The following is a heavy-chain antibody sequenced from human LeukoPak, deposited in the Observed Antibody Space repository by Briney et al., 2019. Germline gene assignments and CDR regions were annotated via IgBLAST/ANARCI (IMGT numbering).Heavy chain of an antibody. V-gene: IGHV4-34*01. CDR2: INHSGST. CDR1: GGSFSGYY. Sequence: SETLSLTCAVYGGSFSGYYWSWIRQPPGKGLEWIGEINHSGSTNYNPSLKSRVTISVDTSKNQFSLKLSSVTAADTAVYYCERDRDSSGWLYYYYGMDVWGQGTTVTVSS. J-gene: IGHJ6*02. CDR3: ERDRDSSGWLYYYYGMDV. D-gene: IGHD6-19*01.